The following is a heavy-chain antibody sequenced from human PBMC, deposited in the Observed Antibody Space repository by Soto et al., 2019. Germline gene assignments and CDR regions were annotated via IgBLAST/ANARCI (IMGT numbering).Heavy chain of an antibody. CDR1: CGSLGSYY. CDR2: VFYTGRA. D-gene: IGHD5-18*01. CDR3: AREGSYSADNFAHGIQLWSFEF. V-gene: IGHV4-59*01. J-gene: IGHJ4*02. Sequence: SETLSLTCTVSCGSLGSYYWSCIRQPPWKGLEWIVYVFYTGRANYNASLKSRVSISLDTSNYQFSLKLSSVTAADTAVYYCAREGSYSADNFAHGIQLWSFEFWGQGALVTVSS.